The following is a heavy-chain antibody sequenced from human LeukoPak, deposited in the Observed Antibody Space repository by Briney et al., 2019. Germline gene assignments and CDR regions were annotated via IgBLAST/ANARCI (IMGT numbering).Heavy chain of an antibody. V-gene: IGHV1-2*02. Sequence: GASVKVSCKASGYTFTGYYMHWVRQAPGQGLEWMGWINPNSGGTNYAQKFQGRVTMTRDTSISTAYMELSRLRSDDTAVYYCAREALLRIGYSCGHDYWGQGTLVTVSS. CDR2: INPNSGGT. CDR3: AREALLRIGYSCGHDY. CDR1: GYTFTGYY. J-gene: IGHJ4*02. D-gene: IGHD5-18*01.